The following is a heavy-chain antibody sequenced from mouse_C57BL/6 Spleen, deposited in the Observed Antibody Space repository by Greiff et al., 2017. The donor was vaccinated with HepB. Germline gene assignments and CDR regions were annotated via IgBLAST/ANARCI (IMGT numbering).Heavy chain of an antibody. CDR1: GYTFTDYE. Sequence: VQLQQSGAELVRPGASVTLSCKASGYTFTDYEMHWVKQTPVHGLEWIGAIDPETGGTAYNQKFKGKAILTADKSSSTAYMELRSLSAEDSAVYYCTRDWDYLDYWGKGTTLTVSS. CDR2: IDPETGGT. D-gene: IGHD4-1*01. CDR3: TRDWDYLDY. V-gene: IGHV1-15*01. J-gene: IGHJ2*01.